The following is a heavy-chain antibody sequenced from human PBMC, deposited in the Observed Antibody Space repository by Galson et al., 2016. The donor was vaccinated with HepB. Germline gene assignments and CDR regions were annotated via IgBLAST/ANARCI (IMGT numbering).Heavy chain of an antibody. J-gene: IGHJ4*02. V-gene: IGHV3-48*01. CDR2: ISGSSGTI. CDR3: ATIPEYCSGGACYSLDY. Sequence: SLRLSCAASGFTFSHYSMNWVRQAPGKGLEWVSYISGSSGTIHYTDSVKGRFTTSRDNARNSLYLQMNSLRAEDTAVYYCATIPEYCSGGACYSLDYWGQGTLVTVSS. CDR1: GFTFSHYS. D-gene: IGHD2-15*01.